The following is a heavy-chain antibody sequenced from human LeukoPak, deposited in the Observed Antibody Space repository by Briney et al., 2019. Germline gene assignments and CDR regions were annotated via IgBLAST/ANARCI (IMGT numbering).Heavy chain of an antibody. CDR1: GFTFSSYW. CDR2: TKQDGSEK. J-gene: IGHJ5*02. V-gene: IGHV3-7*01. Sequence: GGPLSLSCVASGFTFSSYWMAWVRQPTGKGPEWVAHTKQDGSEKYYVDSVKGRFTISRDNAKNSLFLQMNSLRAEDTAMYYCARDKVVGATWFDPWGQGPLVTVSS. D-gene: IGHD1-26*01. CDR3: ARDKVVGATWFDP.